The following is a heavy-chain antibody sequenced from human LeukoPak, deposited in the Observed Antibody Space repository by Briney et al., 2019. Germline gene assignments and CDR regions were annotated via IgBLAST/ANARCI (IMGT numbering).Heavy chain of an antibody. V-gene: IGHV3-7*01. CDR3: ARVQWELRGVGSYFEY. CDR2: IKQDGSEK. CDR1: GFTFSSYW. J-gene: IGHJ4*02. Sequence: PGGSLRLSCVVSGFTFSSYWMSWVRQAPGKGLEWVANIKQDGSEKYYVDSVKGRFTMSRDNAKNSLYLQMNSLRAEDTAVYYCARVQWELRGVGSYFEYWGQGALATVSS. D-gene: IGHD1-26*01.